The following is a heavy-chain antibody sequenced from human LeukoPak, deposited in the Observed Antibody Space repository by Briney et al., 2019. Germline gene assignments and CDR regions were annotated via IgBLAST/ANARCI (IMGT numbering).Heavy chain of an antibody. CDR1: GGSISNYY. Sequence: PSETLSLTCTVSGGSISNYYWSWIRQPPGKGLEWIGYIHYSGSTNHNPSLKSRVTISVDTSKNQLSLKLTSMTAADTAVYYCARELGATVVNYGMDVWGQGTTVTVSS. V-gene: IGHV4-59*01. D-gene: IGHD4-23*01. J-gene: IGHJ6*02. CDR3: ARELGATVVNYGMDV. CDR2: IHYSGST.